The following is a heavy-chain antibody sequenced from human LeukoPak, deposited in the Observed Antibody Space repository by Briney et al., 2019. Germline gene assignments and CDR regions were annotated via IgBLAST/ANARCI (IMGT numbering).Heavy chain of an antibody. D-gene: IGHD2-8*01. V-gene: IGHV4-4*02. CDR1: GGTISNTNL. CDR3: SRENGAFSPFGY. J-gene: IGHJ4*02. CDR2: ISLTGLT. Sequence: SGTLSLTCGASGGTISNTNLWCWVREPPGRLLEGIGEISLTGLTHYNPSLESRFTVSLDNSKNQLSLNLTSLTAADTAVYYCSRENGAFSPFGYWGQGTLVTV.